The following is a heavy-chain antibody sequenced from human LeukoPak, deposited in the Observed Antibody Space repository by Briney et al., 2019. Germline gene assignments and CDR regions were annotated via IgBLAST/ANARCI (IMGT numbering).Heavy chain of an antibody. D-gene: IGHD6-6*01. V-gene: IGHV1-2*02. Sequence: ASVKVSCKASGYTFTGYYMHWVRQAPGQGLEWMGWINPNSGGTNYAQKFQGRVTMTRDTSISTAYMELSRLRSDDTVVYYCARGQYIAARPSGRFDPWGQGTLVTVSS. CDR2: INPNSGGT. CDR1: GYTFTGYY. J-gene: IGHJ5*02. CDR3: ARGQYIAARPSGRFDP.